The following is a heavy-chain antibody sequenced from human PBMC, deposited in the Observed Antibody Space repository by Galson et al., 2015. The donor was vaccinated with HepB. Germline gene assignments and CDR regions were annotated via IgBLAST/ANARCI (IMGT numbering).Heavy chain of an antibody. CDR2: IYPGDSDT. CDR1: GSSFTSYW. CDR3: ARDDSQGAFDI. Sequence: QSGAEVKKPGESLTISCTGSGSSFTSYWNGWVRQMPGKGLEWMGNIYPGDSDTRYSPSFQGQVTISADKSISTAYLQWSSLKASDTAMYYCARDDSQGAFDIRGQGPMVTVSS. J-gene: IGHJ3*02. D-gene: IGHD3-16*01. V-gene: IGHV5-51*03.